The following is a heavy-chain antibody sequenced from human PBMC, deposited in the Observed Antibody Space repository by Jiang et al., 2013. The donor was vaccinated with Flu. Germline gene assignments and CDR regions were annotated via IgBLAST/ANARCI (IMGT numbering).Heavy chain of an antibody. Sequence: GAEVKKPGASVKVSCKASGYTFTDYTVHWLRQAPGQSLEWMGWVKAGNGDTKYSQQFQDRVTITRDTSANTAYMELTSLRSEDTAVYYCARPRNVVTVPGTRFQYWGQGTLVIVSS. V-gene: IGHV1-3*01. D-gene: IGHD6-19*01. CDR1: GYTFTDYT. J-gene: IGHJ1*01. CDR2: VKAGNGDT. CDR3: ARPRNVVTVPGTRFQY.